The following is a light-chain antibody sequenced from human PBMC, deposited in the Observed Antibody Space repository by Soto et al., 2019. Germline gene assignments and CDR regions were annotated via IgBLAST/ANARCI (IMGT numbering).Light chain of an antibody. CDR3: QAWDTGLGV. Sequence: QPVLTQSPSGSASLGASVKLTCTLNSGHSTDAIAWLQQQPEKGPRYLMKVNSDGSHTKGDGIPDRFSGSSFGAERYLTISSLQSDDEADYYCQAWDTGLGVFGGGTKVTVL. CDR2: VNSDGSH. J-gene: IGLJ2*01. CDR1: SGHSTDA. V-gene: IGLV4-69*01.